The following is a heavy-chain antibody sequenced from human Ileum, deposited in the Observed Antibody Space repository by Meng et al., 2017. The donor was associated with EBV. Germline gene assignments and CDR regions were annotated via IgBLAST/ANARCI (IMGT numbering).Heavy chain of an antibody. CDR2: TSHSGST. D-gene: IGHD3-22*01. Sequence: LQCSGPGLGTASAPPSLPRAVSGGPISRSDWLSWVRQPPGKGLEWVGETSHSGSTNYSPSLKSRVTISLDKSKNQLSLKLNSVTAADTAVYYCASSDYYRSDYWGQGTLVTVSS. CDR1: GGPISRSDW. V-gene: IGHV4-4*02. J-gene: IGHJ4*02. CDR3: ASSDYYRSDY.